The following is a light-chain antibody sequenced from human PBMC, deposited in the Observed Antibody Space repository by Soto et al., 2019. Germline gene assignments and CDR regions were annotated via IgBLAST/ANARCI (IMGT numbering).Light chain of an antibody. CDR1: QFVSSR. V-gene: IGKV3-20*01. J-gene: IGKJ5*01. Sequence: DIVVTQSPSTLSASPGERVTLSCRASQFVSSRLAWYQQRPGQVPRLLIYDASNRATGIPARFSGSGSGTDFTLTISRLEPEDFAVYYCQQYGSSSTFGQGTRLEIK. CDR3: QQYGSSST. CDR2: DAS.